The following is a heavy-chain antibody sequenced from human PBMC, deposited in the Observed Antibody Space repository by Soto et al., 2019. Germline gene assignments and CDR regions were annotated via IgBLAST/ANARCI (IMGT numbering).Heavy chain of an antibody. Sequence: PSETLSLTCTVSGGSIISYYWSWIRQPPGKGLEWIGYIYYSGSTNYNPSLKSRVTISVDTSKNQFSLKLSSVTAADTAVYYCARQGYCSSTSCPNYGMDVWGQGTTVTVS. CDR1: GGSIISYY. V-gene: IGHV4-59*08. D-gene: IGHD2-2*01. CDR2: IYYSGST. CDR3: ARQGYCSSTSCPNYGMDV. J-gene: IGHJ6*02.